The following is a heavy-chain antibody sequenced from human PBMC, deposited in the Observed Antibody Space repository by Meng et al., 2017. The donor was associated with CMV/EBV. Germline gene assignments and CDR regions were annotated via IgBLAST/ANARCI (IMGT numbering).Heavy chain of an antibody. CDR1: GHTLTDYY. CDR2: INPNDDT. Sequence: HGQRGQYGAEVKQAGATVNVACKASGHTLTDYYIHWVRQAPGQWLEWMGWINPNDDTNYAQNFQGRVTMTRDMSINTVYMELSRLTSDDTAVYYCARSSGWSRFDYWGLGTLVTVSS. D-gene: IGHD6-19*01. J-gene: IGHJ4*02. V-gene: IGHV1-2*02. CDR3: ARSSGWSRFDY.